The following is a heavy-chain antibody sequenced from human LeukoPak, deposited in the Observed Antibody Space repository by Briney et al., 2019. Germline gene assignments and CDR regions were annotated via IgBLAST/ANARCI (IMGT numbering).Heavy chain of an antibody. CDR1: GGSISSYY. CDR3: ARQDYDTSGYFPYYFDY. D-gene: IGHD3-22*01. CDR2: IYYSGST. V-gene: IGHV4-59*08. Sequence: SETLSLTCTVSGGSISSYYWSWIRQPPGKGLEWIGHIYYSGSTNYNPSLKSRVTMSVDTSKNQFSLKLSSVTAADTAVYYCARQDYDTSGYFPYYFDYWGQGTLVTVPS. J-gene: IGHJ4*02.